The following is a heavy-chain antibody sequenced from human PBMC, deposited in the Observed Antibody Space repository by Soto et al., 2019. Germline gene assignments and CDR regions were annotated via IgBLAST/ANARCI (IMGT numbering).Heavy chain of an antibody. CDR3: ARDSAGSSYNWFDP. CDR1: GGSFSSYA. Sequence: ASVKLSCKASGGSFSSYAISWVRQAPGQGLEWMGGIIPIFGTANYAQKFQGRVTITADESTSTAYMELSSLRSEDTAVYYCARDSAGSSYNWFDPWGQGTLVTVSS. J-gene: IGHJ5*02. CDR2: IIPIFGTA. D-gene: IGHD3-10*01. V-gene: IGHV1-69*13.